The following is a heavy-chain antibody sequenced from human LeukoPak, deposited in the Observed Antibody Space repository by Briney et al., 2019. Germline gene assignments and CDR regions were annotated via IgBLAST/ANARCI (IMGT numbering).Heavy chain of an antibody. V-gene: IGHV4-59*01. CDR3: ARRLPAGYFDY. CDR1: GGSISNYY. J-gene: IGHJ4*02. D-gene: IGHD2-2*01. CDR2: IHYSGST. Sequence: PSETLPLTCTVSGGSISNYYWSWIRQPPGKGLEWIGDIHYSGSTNYNPSLKSRVTISVDTSKNQFSLKLSSVSAADTAVYSCARRLPAGYFDYWGQGTLVTVSS.